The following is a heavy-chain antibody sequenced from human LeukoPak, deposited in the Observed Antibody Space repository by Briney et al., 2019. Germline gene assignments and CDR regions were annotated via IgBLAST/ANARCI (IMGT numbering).Heavy chain of an antibody. CDR3: AKDREYSSGCNWFDP. J-gene: IGHJ5*02. CDR2: INWNGGST. CDR1: GFTFDDYG. Sequence: GGSLRLSCAASGFTFDDYGMSWVRQAPGKGLEWVSGINWNGGSTGYADSVKGRFTISRDNSKNTLYLQMNSLRAEDTAVYYCAKDREYSSGCNWFDPWGQGTLVTVSS. V-gene: IGHV3-20*04. D-gene: IGHD6-19*01.